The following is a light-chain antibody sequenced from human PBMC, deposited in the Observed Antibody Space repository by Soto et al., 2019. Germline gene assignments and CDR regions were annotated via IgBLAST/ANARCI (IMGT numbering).Light chain of an antibody. CDR3: QQFEP. CDR2: GAS. Sequence: IGFTPSRGPLSLAPGDRVTLSWRDSQSVSSSYLAWYQQKPGQDPRLLIYGASSRATGIQDRFSGSGSGTDFTLTISRLEPEDFAVYDCQQFEPVGQGSKV. V-gene: IGKV3-20*01. J-gene: IGKJ1*01. CDR1: QSVSSSY.